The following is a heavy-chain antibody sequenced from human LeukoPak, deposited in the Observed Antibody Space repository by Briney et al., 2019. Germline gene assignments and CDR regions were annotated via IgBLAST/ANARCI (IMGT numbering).Heavy chain of an antibody. J-gene: IGHJ3*02. CDR3: AIGYCSGGSCARGAFDI. CDR2: ISYEGSNK. V-gene: IGHV3-30*03. Sequence: GRSLRLSCAVSGFTFSSYGMHWVRQAPGKGLEWVAFISYEGSNKKYADSVKGRFTISRDNAKNSLYLQMNSLRAEDTAVYYCAIGYCSGGSCARGAFDIWGQGTMVTVSS. D-gene: IGHD2-15*01. CDR1: GFTFSSYG.